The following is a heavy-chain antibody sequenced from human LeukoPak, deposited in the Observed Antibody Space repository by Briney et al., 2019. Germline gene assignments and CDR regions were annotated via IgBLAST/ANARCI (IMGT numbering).Heavy chain of an antibody. J-gene: IGHJ5*02. CDR1: GHSFATNW. CDR2: IYPGDSDI. Sequence: GESLKISCKASGHSFATNWIGWVRQIPGKGLEWMGIIYPGDSDIRYSPSFQGQVTFSVDKSISTAYLQWSSLKASDTAIYYCALSLGSSGFDPWGQGTLVTVSS. CDR3: ALSLGSSGFDP. V-gene: IGHV5-51*01. D-gene: IGHD3-10*01.